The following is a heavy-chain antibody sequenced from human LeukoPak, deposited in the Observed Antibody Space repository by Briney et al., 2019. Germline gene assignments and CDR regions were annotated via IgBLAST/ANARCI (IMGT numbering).Heavy chain of an antibody. D-gene: IGHD1-26*01. V-gene: IGHV3-20*04. CDR2: INWNGGST. CDR1: GFTFDDYG. CDR3: ARDEEGGSYPLDY. Sequence: GGSLRLSCAASGFTFDDYGMSWVRQAPGKGLEWVSGINWNGGSTAYADSVKGRFTISRDNAKNSLYLQMSSLRAEDTALYYCARDEEGGSYPLDYWGQGTLVTVSS. J-gene: IGHJ4*02.